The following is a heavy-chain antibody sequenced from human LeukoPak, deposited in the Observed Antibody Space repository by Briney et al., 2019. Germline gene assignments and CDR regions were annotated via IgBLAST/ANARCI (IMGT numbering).Heavy chain of an antibody. CDR1: RFTLTNFA. CDR2: ISTEGSNK. V-gene: IGHV3-30*04. CDR3: AREIALGSTSWYYYYGMDV. D-gene: IGHD2-2*01. J-gene: IGHJ6*02. Sequence: SLSPSCAASRFTLTNFAVRWVRQAPGKGLEWVAAISTEGSNKYYVNSVKGRFTIHTDTSKNTTYLQMNHLRAGDTAVYYCAREIALGSTSWYYYYGMDVWGQGTRVTVSS.